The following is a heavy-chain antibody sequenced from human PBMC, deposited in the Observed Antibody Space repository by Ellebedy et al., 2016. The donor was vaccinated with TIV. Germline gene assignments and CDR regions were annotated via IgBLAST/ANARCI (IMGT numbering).Heavy chain of an antibody. CDR1: GSTFSSFT. CDR3: AKHMGFYGDYVAVDY. J-gene: IGHJ4*02. D-gene: IGHD4-17*01. V-gene: IGHV3-23*01. Sequence: GESLKISCSGSGSTFSSFTMTWVRQAPGKGLEWVSGISGSGATTYYADSVKGRFTISRDNSKNTLSLQLNNLRAEDTAVYFCAKHMGFYGDYVAVDYWGQGILVTVSS. CDR2: ISGSGATT.